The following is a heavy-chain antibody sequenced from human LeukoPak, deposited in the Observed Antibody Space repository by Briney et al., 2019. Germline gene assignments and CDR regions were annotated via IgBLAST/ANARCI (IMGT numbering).Heavy chain of an antibody. J-gene: IGHJ4*02. V-gene: IGHV4-34*01. CDR2: INHSGST. CDR3: ARAHYDSSGASFDY. Sequence: SETLSLTCAVYGGSFSGYYWSWIRQPPGKGLEWIGEINHSGSTNYNPSLKSRVTISVDTSKNQFSLKLSSVTAADTAVYYCARAHYDSSGASFDYCGQGTLVTVSS. CDR1: GGSFSGYY. D-gene: IGHD3-22*01.